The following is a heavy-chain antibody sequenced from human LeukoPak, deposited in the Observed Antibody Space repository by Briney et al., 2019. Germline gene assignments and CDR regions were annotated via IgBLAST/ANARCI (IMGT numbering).Heavy chain of an antibody. CDR1: GTFVSGFY. V-gene: IGHV4-4*09. CDR2: IYSTGTT. D-gene: IGHD1-26*01. Sequence: SETLSLTCTVSGTFVSGFYWTWIRQPPGKGLEWIGFIYSTGTTSYNSSLKSRVTMSVDTSKNQFSLKLSSVTAADTAVYYCARAGATHFDYWGQGTLVTVSS. J-gene: IGHJ4*02. CDR3: ARAGATHFDY.